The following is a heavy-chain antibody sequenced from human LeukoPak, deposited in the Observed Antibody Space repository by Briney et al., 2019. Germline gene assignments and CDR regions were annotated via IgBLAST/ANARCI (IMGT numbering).Heavy chain of an antibody. V-gene: IGHV1-2*02. Sequence: ASVKVSCKASGYTFTGYYMHWGRQAPGQGLEWMGWINPNSGGTNYAQKFQGRGTMTRDTSIRTDYMVLSRLRSDDTAVYYCARTGYSSSWYFGTSFAWAYWGQGTLVTVSS. J-gene: IGHJ4*02. D-gene: IGHD6-13*01. CDR3: ARTGYSSSWYFGTSFAWAY. CDR1: GYTFTGYY. CDR2: INPNSGGT.